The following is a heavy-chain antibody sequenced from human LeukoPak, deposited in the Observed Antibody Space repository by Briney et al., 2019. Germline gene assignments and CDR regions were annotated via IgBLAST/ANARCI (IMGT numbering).Heavy chain of an antibody. CDR1: GGTFTSYA. J-gene: IGHJ5*02. Sequence: ASVKVSCKASGGTFTSYAISWVRQAPGQGLEWMGGIIPIFGTANYAQKFQGRVTITADESTSTVYMELNSLRSEDTAVYYCARGDSGSHPDNWFDPWGQGTLVTVSS. V-gene: IGHV1-69*13. D-gene: IGHD1-26*01. CDR3: ARGDSGSHPDNWFDP. CDR2: IIPIFGTA.